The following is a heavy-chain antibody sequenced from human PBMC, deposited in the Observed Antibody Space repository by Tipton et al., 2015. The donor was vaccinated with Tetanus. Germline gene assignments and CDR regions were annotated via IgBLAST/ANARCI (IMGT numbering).Heavy chain of an antibody. V-gene: IGHV4-31*03. CDR3: ARDTNGLGRDFDY. J-gene: IGHJ4*02. CDR2: IYNSGST. CDR1: GGSISSGGYY. D-gene: IGHD2-8*01. Sequence: TLSLTCTVSGGSISSGGYYWSWIRQHAGKGLEWIGEIYNSGSTYYNPSLKSRVTILVDTTKNQFSLKLKSVTVADTAVYYCARDTNGLGRDFDYWGQGTLVTVSP.